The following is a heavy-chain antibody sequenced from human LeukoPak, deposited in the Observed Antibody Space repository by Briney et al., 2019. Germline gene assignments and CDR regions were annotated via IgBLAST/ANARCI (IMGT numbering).Heavy chain of an antibody. CDR3: AKDQDYSNWFDP. Sequence: PGRSLRLSCAASGFTFDDYAIHWVRQAPGKGLEWVSAISGSGGSTYYADSVKGRFTISRDNSKNTLYLQMNSLRAEDTAVYYCAKDQDYSNWFDPWGQGTLVTVSS. D-gene: IGHD2-15*01. CDR1: GFTFDDYA. V-gene: IGHV3-23*01. J-gene: IGHJ5*02. CDR2: ISGSGGST.